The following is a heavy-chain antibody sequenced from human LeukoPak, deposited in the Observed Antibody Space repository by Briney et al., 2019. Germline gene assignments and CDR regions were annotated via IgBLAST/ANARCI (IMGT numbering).Heavy chain of an antibody. D-gene: IGHD4-23*01. Sequence: GGSLRLSCAASGFTFSSYGMHWVRQAPGKGLEWVAVISYDGSNKYYADSVKGRFTISRDNSKNTLCLQMNSLRAEDTAVYYCANLLRWEPYWGQGTLVTVSS. J-gene: IGHJ4*02. CDR2: ISYDGSNK. V-gene: IGHV3-30*18. CDR3: ANLLRWEPY. CDR1: GFTFSSYG.